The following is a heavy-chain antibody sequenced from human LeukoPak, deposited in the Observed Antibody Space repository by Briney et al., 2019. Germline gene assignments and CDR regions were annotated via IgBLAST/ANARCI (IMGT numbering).Heavy chain of an antibody. V-gene: IGHV1-69*13. CDR1: GGTFSSYA. D-gene: IGHD4-17*01. J-gene: IGHJ5*02. CDR3: ARRPGYYGDYENWFDP. CDR2: IVPIFGTA. Sequence: SVKVSCKASGGTFSSYAISWVRQAPGQGLEWMGGIVPIFGTANYAQKFQGRVTITADESTSTAYMELSSLRSEDTAVYYCARRPGYYGDYENWFDPWGQGTLVTVSS.